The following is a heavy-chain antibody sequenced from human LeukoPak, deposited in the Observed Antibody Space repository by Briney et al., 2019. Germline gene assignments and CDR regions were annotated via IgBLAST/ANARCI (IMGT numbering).Heavy chain of an antibody. J-gene: IGHJ6*02. D-gene: IGHD6-13*01. V-gene: IGHV3-23*01. CDR2: ISGSGGST. CDR1: GFTFSSYA. Sequence: GGSLRLSCAASGFTFSSYAMSWVRQAPGKGLEWVSAISGSGGSTYYADSVKGRFTISRDNSKNTLYLQMNSLRAEDTAVYYCARGHFGIAAADPYYYYGMDVWGQGTTVTVSS. CDR3: ARGHFGIAAADPYYYYGMDV.